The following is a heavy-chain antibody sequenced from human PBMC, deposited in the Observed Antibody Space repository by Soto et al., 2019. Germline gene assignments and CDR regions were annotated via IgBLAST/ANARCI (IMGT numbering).Heavy chain of an antibody. Sequence: GGSLRLSCAASGFTFSSYAMSWVRQAPGKGLEWVSAISGSGGSTYYADSVKGRFTISRDNSKNTLYLQMNSLRAEDTAVYYCAKAPSDDSAYYYYGMDVWGQGTTVTVSS. CDR3: AKAPSDDSAYYYYGMDV. CDR2: ISGSGGST. V-gene: IGHV3-23*01. CDR1: GFTFSSYA. D-gene: IGHD1-1*01. J-gene: IGHJ6*02.